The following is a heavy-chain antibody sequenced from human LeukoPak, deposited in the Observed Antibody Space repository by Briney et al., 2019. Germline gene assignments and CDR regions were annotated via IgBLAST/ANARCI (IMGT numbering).Heavy chain of an antibody. CDR1: GYSINRGYY. Sequence: SETLSLTCGVSGYSINRGYYWGRIRQPPGKGLEWIGSVYHAGITYYNPSLESRVTISVDTSKNQFSLKLNSVTAGDTAVYYCARDAVRSGSYNYYFDYWGQGALVTVSS. J-gene: IGHJ4*02. D-gene: IGHD3-10*01. CDR3: ARDAVRSGSYNYYFDY. V-gene: IGHV4-38-2*02. CDR2: VYHAGIT.